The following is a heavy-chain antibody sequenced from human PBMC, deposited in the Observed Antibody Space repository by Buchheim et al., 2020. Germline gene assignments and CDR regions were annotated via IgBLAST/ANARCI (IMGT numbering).Heavy chain of an antibody. Sequence: EVQLVESGGGLVQPGGSLRLSCAASGFTVSSNYMSWVRQAPGKGLEWVSVIYSGGSTYYADSVKGRFTISRDNSKNTLYLQMNSLRAEDTAVFYCARCCRDDRDYFDYWGQGTL. CDR2: IYSGGST. J-gene: IGHJ4*02. CDR3: ARCCRDDRDYFDY. CDR1: GFTVSSNY. V-gene: IGHV3-66*02. D-gene: IGHD3-22*01.